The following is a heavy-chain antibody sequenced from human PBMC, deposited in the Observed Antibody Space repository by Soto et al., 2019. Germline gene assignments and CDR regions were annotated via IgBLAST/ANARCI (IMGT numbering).Heavy chain of an antibody. CDR1: GGSINNNAYY. CDR2: IYYSGTT. D-gene: IGHD1-1*01. J-gene: IGHJ3*02. CDR3: ARRTTSPTNTFDI. V-gene: IGHV4-39*01. Sequence: QLQMQESGPGLVKPSETLSLTCIVSGGSINNNAYYWNWIRQSPQKGLEWIGSIYYSGTTYYHPSLQSRITISIDTSRNQFSLKLGSVTAADTAVYFCARRTTSPTNTFDIWGQGTMVIVSS.